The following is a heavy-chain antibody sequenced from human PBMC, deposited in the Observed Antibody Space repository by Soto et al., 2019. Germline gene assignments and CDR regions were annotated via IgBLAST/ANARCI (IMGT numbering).Heavy chain of an antibody. CDR1: GFTFSSYG. J-gene: IGHJ4*02. Sequence: QVQLVESGGGVVQPGRSLRLSCAASGFTFSSYGMHWVRQAPGKGLEWVAVISYDGSKNNYADSVKGRFTISRDNSKNTLYLQMNSLRAEDTAVYYCAKDGLMITFGGVTHWGQGTLVTVSS. D-gene: IGHD3-16*01. CDR2: ISYDGSKN. CDR3: AKDGLMITFGGVTH. V-gene: IGHV3-30*18.